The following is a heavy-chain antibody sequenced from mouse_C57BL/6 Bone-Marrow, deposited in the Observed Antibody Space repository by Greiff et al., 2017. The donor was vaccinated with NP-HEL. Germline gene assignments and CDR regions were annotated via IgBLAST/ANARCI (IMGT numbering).Heavy chain of an antibody. V-gene: IGHV1-69*01. J-gene: IGHJ2*01. D-gene: IGHD1-1*01. CDR1: GYTFTSYW. CDR2: IDPSDSYT. Sequence: VHLVESGAELVMPGASVKLSCKASGYTFTSYWMHWVKQRPGQGLEWIGEIDPSDSYTNYNQKFKGKSTLTVDKSSSTAYMQLSSLTSEDSAVYYCARGAVVAPYFDYWGQGTTLTVSS. CDR3: ARGAVVAPYFDY.